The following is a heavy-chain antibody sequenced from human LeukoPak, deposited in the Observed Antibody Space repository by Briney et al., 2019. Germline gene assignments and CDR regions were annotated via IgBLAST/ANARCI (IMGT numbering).Heavy chain of an antibody. J-gene: IGHJ2*01. Sequence: QTGGSLRLSCAASGFTFSSYWMSWVRQAPGKGLEWVAVISYDGSNKYYADSVKGRFTISRDNSKNTLYLQMNSLRAEDTAVYYCAKGYYDSSGYWDFDLWGRGTLVTVSS. D-gene: IGHD3-22*01. CDR3: AKGYYDSSGYWDFDL. CDR1: GFTFSSYW. V-gene: IGHV3-30*18. CDR2: ISYDGSNK.